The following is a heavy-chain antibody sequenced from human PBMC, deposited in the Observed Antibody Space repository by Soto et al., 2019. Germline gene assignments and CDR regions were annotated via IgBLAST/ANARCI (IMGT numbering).Heavy chain of an antibody. Sequence: QVQLVQSGAEVKKPGASVKVSCKASGYTFTSYGISWVRQAPGQGLEWMGWISAYNGNTNYAQKLQGSVTMTTDTSTSTDYMELRSLRSDDTAVYYCARIVDIVVVVAPGWFDPWGQGTLVTVSS. J-gene: IGHJ5*02. V-gene: IGHV1-18*01. D-gene: IGHD2-15*01. CDR1: GYTFTSYG. CDR2: ISAYNGNT. CDR3: ARIVDIVVVVAPGWFDP.